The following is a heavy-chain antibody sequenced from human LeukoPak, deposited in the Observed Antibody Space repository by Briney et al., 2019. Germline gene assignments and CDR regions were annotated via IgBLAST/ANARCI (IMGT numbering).Heavy chain of an antibody. Sequence: GTLRLSCAASGFTVSSNYMSWVRQATGKGLEWVSVIYSGSSTYYADSVKGRFTISRDNSKNRLYLQMNSLRAEDTAVYYCASGSSGWYSWGQGTLVTVSS. D-gene: IGHD6-19*01. CDR1: GFTVSSNY. J-gene: IGHJ4*02. V-gene: IGHV3-66*02. CDR2: IYSGSST. CDR3: ASGSSGWYS.